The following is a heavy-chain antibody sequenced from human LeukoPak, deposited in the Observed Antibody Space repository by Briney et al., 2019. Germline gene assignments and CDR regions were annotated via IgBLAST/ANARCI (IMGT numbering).Heavy chain of an antibody. CDR3: ARSLWFGELPYYFDY. D-gene: IGHD3-10*01. Sequence: GGSLRLSCAASGFTFSSYWMHWVRQAPGKGLVWVSRINSDGSSTSYADSVKGRFTISRDNAKNTLYLQMNSLRAEDTAVYYCARSLWFGELPYYFDYWGQGTLVTVSS. CDR1: GFTFSSYW. CDR2: INSDGSST. J-gene: IGHJ4*02. V-gene: IGHV3-74*01.